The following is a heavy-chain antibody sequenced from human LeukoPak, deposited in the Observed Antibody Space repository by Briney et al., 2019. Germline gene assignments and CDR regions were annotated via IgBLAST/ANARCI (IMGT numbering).Heavy chain of an antibody. J-gene: IGHJ6*03. D-gene: IGHD2-8*01. CDR2: IYYSAGT. CDR1: GDSISSFY. V-gene: IGHV4-59*01. CDR3: TRDGYCSSGVCYTEYTDV. Sequence: SETLSLTCTVSGDSISSFYWSWIRQPPGKGLEWIGYIYYSAGTNYNPSLKSRVTISIDTPKNQFSLKVTSVTAADTAVYYCTRDGYCSSGVCYTEYTDVWGSGTTVIVSS.